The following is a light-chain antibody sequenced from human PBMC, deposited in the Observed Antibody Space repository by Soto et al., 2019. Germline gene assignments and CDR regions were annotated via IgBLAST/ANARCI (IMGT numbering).Light chain of an antibody. CDR2: EAT. CDR1: SSDVGTYDL. CDR3: CSFAGSNSWV. J-gene: IGLJ3*02. V-gene: IGLV2-23*01. Sequence: QSALTQPASVSRSPGQSITISCTGTSSDVGTYDLVSWYQHHPGAAPKLMIYEATRRPSGISNRFSGSKSGNTASLTISGLQAEEEADYYCCSFAGSNSWVFGGGTKLTVL.